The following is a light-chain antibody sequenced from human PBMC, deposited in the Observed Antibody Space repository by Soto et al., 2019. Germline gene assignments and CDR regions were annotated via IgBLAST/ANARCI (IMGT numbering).Light chain of an antibody. CDR1: QSISSY. CDR2: GAS. V-gene: IGKV1-39*01. Sequence: DIQMTQSPSSLSASVGGRVTITCRASQSISSYLNWYQQKPGKAPGLLIYGASTLRSGVPSRFSGSGSGTDFTLTISSLQPEDFATYYCQQSYSTPYTFGPGTKVDIK. J-gene: IGKJ2*01. CDR3: QQSYSTPYT.